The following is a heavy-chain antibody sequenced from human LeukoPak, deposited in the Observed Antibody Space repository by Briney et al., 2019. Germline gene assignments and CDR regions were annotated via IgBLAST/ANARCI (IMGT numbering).Heavy chain of an antibody. CDR1: RFTVSSNY. CDR3: ANYYGSGSYYSYYYGMDV. CDR2: IYSGGST. D-gene: IGHD3-10*01. J-gene: IGHJ6*02. Sequence: GGSLRLSCAASRFTVSSNYMSWVRQAPGKGLEWGSVIYSGGSTYYADSVKGRFTISRDNSKNTLYLQMNSLRAEDTAVYYCANYYGSGSYYSYYYGMDVWGQGTTVTVSS. V-gene: IGHV3-66*01.